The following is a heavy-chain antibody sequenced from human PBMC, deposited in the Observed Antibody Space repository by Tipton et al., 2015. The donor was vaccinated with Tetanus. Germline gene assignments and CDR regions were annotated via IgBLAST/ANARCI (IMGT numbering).Heavy chain of an antibody. J-gene: IGHJ4*02. CDR1: GFIFSSYG. CDR2: SWYDGTDK. V-gene: IGHV3-33*01. Sequence: SLRLSCAASGFIFSSYGIHWVRQAPGKGLEWVAVSWYDGTDKYYADSVKGRFTISRDNSKNTLYLQMNSLRAEDTAMYYCARLFSSGWHKTPPDFWGQGTRVTVSS. CDR3: ARLFSSGWHKTPPDF. D-gene: IGHD6-19*01.